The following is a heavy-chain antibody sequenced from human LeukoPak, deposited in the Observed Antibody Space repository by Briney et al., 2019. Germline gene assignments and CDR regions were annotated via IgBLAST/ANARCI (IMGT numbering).Heavy chain of an antibody. V-gene: IGHV3-23*01. CDR1: GFTVSSNY. CDR3: AKFSRTSMVRGVIGVDY. D-gene: IGHD3-10*01. Sequence: GGSLRLSCAASGFTVSSNYMSWVRQAPGKGLEWVSTITASSISTYYADSVKGRFTISGDNSKNTLYLQMNSLRAEDTAVYYCAKFSRTSMVRGVIGVDYWGQGTLVTVSS. CDR2: ITASSIST. J-gene: IGHJ4*02.